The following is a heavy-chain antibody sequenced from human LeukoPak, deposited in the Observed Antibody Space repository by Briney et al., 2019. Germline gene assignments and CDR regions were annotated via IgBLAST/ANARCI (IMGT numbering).Heavy chain of an antibody. J-gene: IGHJ4*02. Sequence: SETLSLTCTVSGGSISSYYWSWIRQPAGKGLEWIGRIYSSGSTNYNPSLKSRVTMSVDTSKNQFSLKLSSVTAADTAVYYCASPLGYCSGGSCYGGYFDYWGQGTLVTVSS. CDR3: ASPLGYCSGGSCYGGYFDY. CDR2: IYSSGST. D-gene: IGHD2-15*01. V-gene: IGHV4-4*07. CDR1: GGSISSYY.